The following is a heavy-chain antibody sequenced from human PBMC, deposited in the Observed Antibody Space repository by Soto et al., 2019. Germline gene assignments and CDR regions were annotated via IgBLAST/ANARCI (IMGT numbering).Heavy chain of an antibody. CDR2: IDPSDSYT. CDR3: ARHLPFQPGSFDP. Sequence: GESLKISCKGSGYSFTSYWISWVRQMPGKGLEWMGRIDPSDSYTNYSPSFQGHVTIPADKSISTAYLQWSSLKASDTAMYYCARHLPFQPGSFDPWGQGTLVTVSS. J-gene: IGHJ5*02. CDR1: GYSFTSYW. V-gene: IGHV5-10-1*01. D-gene: IGHD6-19*01.